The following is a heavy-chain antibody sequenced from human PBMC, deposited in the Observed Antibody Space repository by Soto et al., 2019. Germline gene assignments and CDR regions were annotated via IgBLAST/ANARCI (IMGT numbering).Heavy chain of an antibody. J-gene: IGHJ4*02. D-gene: IGHD3-22*01. Sequence: GGSLRLSCAASGFTFSSYEMNWVRQAPGKGLEWVSYISSSGSTIYYADSVKGRFTISRDNAKNPLYLQMNSLRAEDTAVYYCARVSDSSVPDYWGQGTLVTVSS. V-gene: IGHV3-48*03. CDR2: ISSSGSTI. CDR3: ARVSDSSVPDY. CDR1: GFTFSSYE.